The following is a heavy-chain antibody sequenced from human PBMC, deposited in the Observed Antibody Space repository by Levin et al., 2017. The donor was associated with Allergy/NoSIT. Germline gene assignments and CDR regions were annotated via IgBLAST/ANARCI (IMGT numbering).Heavy chain of an antibody. CDR3: AKSSDASGRYSQAFDA. V-gene: IGHV3-23*01. J-gene: IGHJ3*01. CDR2: VTGNGGYT. CDR1: GFSFSTYA. D-gene: IGHD5-12*01. Sequence: QTGGSLRLSCAASGFSFSTYAMIWVRQAPGKGLEWVSSVTGNGGYTQYADSVKGRFTISRDNSRNTVSLQMNSLRAEDTALYYCAKSSDASGRYSQAFDAWGQGTMATVSS.